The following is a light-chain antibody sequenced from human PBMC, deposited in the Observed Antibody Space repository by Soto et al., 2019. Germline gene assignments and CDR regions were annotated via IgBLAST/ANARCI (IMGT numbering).Light chain of an antibody. CDR3: QQSGTSPRT. CDR1: QSVSSN. J-gene: IGKJ1*01. CDR2: GAS. V-gene: IGKV3-15*01. Sequence: IVLTQSPCTLSLSPGERATLSCRASQSVSSNLAWYQQKPGQAPRLLIYGASTRATGIPARFSGSGSGTEFTLTISSLQSEDFTTYYCQQSGTSPRTFGQGTKVDIK.